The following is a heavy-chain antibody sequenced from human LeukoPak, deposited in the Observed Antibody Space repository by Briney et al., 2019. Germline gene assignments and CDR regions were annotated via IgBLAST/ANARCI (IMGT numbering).Heavy chain of an antibody. CDR3: ARDLMTTVTPEAFDI. V-gene: IGHV3-23*01. Sequence: GGSLRLSCAASGFTFSSYAMSWVRQAPGKGLEWVSAISGSGGNTYYADSVKGRFTISRDNAKNSLYLQMNSLRAEDTAVYYCARDLMTTVTPEAFDIWGQGTMVTVSS. J-gene: IGHJ3*02. CDR1: GFTFSSYA. D-gene: IGHD4-17*01. CDR2: ISGSGGNT.